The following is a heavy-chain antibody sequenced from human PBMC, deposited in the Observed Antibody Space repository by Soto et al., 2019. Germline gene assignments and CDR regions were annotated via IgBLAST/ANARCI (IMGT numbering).Heavy chain of an antibody. CDR1: GYTFTSYY. V-gene: IGHV1-46*01. CDR3: ARRLSSNGWSAFDY. D-gene: IGHD6-19*01. J-gene: IGHJ4*02. Sequence: ASVKVSCKASGYTFTSYYMHWVRQAPGQGLEWMGIISPSSGSTTYAQKFQGRVTVTRDTSTTTVYMELSSLRSEDTAVYYCARRLSSNGWSAFDYWGQGTLVTVSS. CDR2: ISPSSGST.